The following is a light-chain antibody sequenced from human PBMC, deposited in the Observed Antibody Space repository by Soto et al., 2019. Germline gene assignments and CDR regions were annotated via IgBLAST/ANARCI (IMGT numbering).Light chain of an antibody. CDR2: GAS. V-gene: IGKV3-11*01. Sequence: EIVLTQSPATLSLSPGGRATLSCRASESVSSYLAWYQQKPGQAPRLLIYGASNRATAIPARFSGSGSGTDFTLTISSLEPEDSAVYYCQQRRNWPLTFGGGTKVEIK. CDR3: QQRRNWPLT. J-gene: IGKJ4*01. CDR1: ESVSSY.